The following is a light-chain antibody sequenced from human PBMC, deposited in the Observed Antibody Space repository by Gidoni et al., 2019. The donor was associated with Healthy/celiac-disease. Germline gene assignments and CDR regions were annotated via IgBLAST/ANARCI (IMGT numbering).Light chain of an antibody. CDR1: QRVLYSANNKNY. Sequence: DIVMTQSPDSLAVSLGERATINCKSSQRVLYSANNKNYLAWYQQKPGQPPKLRISCASTRESGVPDRFGGSGSGTDFTLTISSLQAEDVAVYYCQQYYSTPLAFGQGTKVEIK. CDR2: CAS. J-gene: IGKJ1*01. V-gene: IGKV4-1*01. CDR3: QQYYSTPLA.